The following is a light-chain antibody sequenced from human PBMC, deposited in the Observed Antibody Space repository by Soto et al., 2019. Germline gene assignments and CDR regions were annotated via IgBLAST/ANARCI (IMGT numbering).Light chain of an antibody. J-gene: IGKJ1*01. CDR1: QSVTRD. CDR2: GAS. V-gene: IGKV3-15*01. Sequence: EILVTQSPATLSVSPGERVTLSCRASQSVTRDLAWYQQEPGQAPRILIYGASTRDTGIPARFSGSGSGTEFTSPKRNLQAEDYAHYYCKQYRTFGQGTRVEIK. CDR3: KQYRT.